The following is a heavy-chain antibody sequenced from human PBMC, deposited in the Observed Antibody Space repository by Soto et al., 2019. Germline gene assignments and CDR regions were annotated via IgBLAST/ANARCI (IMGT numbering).Heavy chain of an antibody. CDR1: GGTFSCYA. D-gene: IGHD3-10*01. J-gene: IGHJ6*02. Sequence: ASVKVSCKASGGTFSCYAISWVRQAPGQGLEWMGRIIPILGIANYAQKFQGRVTITADKSTSTAYMELSSLRSEDTAVYYCALITYYYGSGSYYYYGMDVWGQGTTVTVSS. V-gene: IGHV1-69*04. CDR3: ALITYYYGSGSYYYYGMDV. CDR2: IIPILGIA.